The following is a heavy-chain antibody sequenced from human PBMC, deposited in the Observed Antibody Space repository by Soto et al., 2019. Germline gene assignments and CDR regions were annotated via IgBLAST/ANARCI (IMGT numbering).Heavy chain of an antibody. CDR2: IYSGGST. D-gene: IGHD5-18*01. V-gene: IGHV3-53*02. CDR1: GFTVSSNY. Sequence: EVQLVETGGGLIQPGGSLRLSCAASGFTVSSNYMNWVRQAPGKGLEWVSVIYSGGSTYYADSVKGRFTISRDNSKNTLYLQRNSLRAEDTAVYYCARSGYSYGYFFDYWGQGTLVTVSS. CDR3: ARSGYSYGYFFDY. J-gene: IGHJ4*02.